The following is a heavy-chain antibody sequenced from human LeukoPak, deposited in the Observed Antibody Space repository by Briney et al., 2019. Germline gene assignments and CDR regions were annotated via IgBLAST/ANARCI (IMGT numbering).Heavy chain of an antibody. CDR1: GGSIISHDYY. Sequence: SETLSFTCTVSGGSIISHDYYWAWIRQPPGKGLEWIGNVYYGGVTYYNPSLKSRVTISVDTSKNQFSLKLTSMTAADTAVYYCARHVLGGSYFDYWVQGTLVTVSS. J-gene: IGHJ4*02. V-gene: IGHV4-39*01. CDR2: VYYGGVT. D-gene: IGHD1-26*01. CDR3: ARHVLGGSYFDY.